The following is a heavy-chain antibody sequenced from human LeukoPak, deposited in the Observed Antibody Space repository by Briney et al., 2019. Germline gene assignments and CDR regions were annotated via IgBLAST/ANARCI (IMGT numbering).Heavy chain of an antibody. CDR3: ARQNSSGLDS. Sequence: KTSETLSLTCTVSGGSISGSTDHWGRIGQPPGKGLEWIVIVYPSGATYYNPSLKSRVTISVDSSKNQFSLRLSSVTATDTAVYFCARQNSSGLDSWGQGTLVTVSS. V-gene: IGHV4-39*01. D-gene: IGHD3-22*01. J-gene: IGHJ4*02. CDR1: GGSISGSTDH. CDR2: VYPSGAT.